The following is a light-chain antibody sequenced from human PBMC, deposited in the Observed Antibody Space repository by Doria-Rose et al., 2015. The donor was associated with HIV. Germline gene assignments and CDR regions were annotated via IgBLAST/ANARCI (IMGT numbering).Light chain of an antibody. CDR3: QQTYSSPKWT. Sequence: PYSLSASMGDSVTITWLASQNVSTYLNWFQQEPGKAPKLLIYAASRLQSGVPSRFSGSGSGTDFTLTISGLQPGDFATYYCQQTYSSPKWT. J-gene: IGKJ1*01. CDR1: QNVSTY. V-gene: IGKV1-39*01. CDR2: AAS.